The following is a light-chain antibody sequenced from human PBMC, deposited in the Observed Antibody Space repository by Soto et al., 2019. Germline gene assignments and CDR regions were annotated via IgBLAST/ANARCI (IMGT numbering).Light chain of an antibody. CDR2: TAS. CDR1: QNIHTH. CDR3: HQGDTTPIT. Sequence: DIPQTQSPSSLSAPVGDKITITGRASQNIHTHLNWYQQKPGKAPKPLIYTASSLHSGVPSRFSGSASGTDFTLTISRLQPEDFATYYCHQGDTTPITFGQGTGLEIK. J-gene: IGKJ5*01. V-gene: IGKV1-39*01.